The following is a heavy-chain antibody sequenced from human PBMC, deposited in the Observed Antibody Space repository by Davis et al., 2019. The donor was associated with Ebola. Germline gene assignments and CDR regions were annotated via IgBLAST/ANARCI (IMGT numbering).Heavy chain of an antibody. V-gene: IGHV3-23*01. J-gene: IGHJ2*01. CDR2: IGPSDDTT. D-gene: IGHD1-14*01. CDR1: GFTFNSYA. CDR3: ARELPGGDWYFDL. Sequence: GGSLRLSCAASGFTFNSYAMNWVRQAPGKGLEWVSTIGPSDDTTYYADSVKGRFTISRDNSKNTLYLQMSSLRAEDTAVYYCARELPGGDWYFDLWGRGTLVTVSS.